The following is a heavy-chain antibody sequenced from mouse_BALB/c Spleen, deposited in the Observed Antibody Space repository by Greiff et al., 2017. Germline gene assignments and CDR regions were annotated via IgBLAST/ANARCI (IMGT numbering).Heavy chain of an antibody. V-gene: IGHV2-2*02. CDR2: IWSGGST. CDR3: ARNWKFSSSRTRMYYAMDY. J-gene: IGHJ4*01. Sequence: QVQLQQSGPGLVQPSQSLSITCTVSGFSLTSYGVHWVRQSPGKGLEWLGVIWSGGSTDYNAAFISRLSISKDNSKSQVFFKMNSLQANDTAIYYCARNWKFSSSRTRMYYAMDYWGQGTSGTVSS. CDR1: GFSLTSYG. D-gene: IGHD2-10*02.